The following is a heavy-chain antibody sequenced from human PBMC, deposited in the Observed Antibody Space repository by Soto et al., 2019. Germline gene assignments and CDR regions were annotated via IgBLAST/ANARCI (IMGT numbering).Heavy chain of an antibody. CDR3: GGSLRGFTGHDGGSAFGF. D-gene: IGHD3-10*01. CDR2: IIPMFGTP. V-gene: IGHV1-69*06. J-gene: IGHJ3*01. CDR1: GDTFTNFA. Sequence: QVPLVQSGTEVKKSGSSVKVSCKAYGDTFTNFAISWMRQAPGQGLEWMGGIIPMFGTPNYAQKFQGTVTITADRSPSTAYLELGSLRSEGTGMYYWGGSLRGFTGHDGGSAFGFWGQGTMVTVSS.